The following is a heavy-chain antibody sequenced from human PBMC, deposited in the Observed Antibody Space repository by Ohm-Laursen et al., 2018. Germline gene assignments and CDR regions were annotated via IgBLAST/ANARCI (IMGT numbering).Heavy chain of an antibody. CDR2: ISNKVYGGTT. CDR1: GFSFGDYA. CDR3: TREFRDGYNWNYFDY. J-gene: IGHJ4*02. Sequence: SLRLSCAASGFSFGDYAMSWFRQAPGKGLEWVGLISNKVYGGTTEYAASVKGRFTISRDESKSIAYLQMNSLKTEDTAVYYCTREFRDGYNWNYFDYWGQGTLVTVSS. D-gene: IGHD5-24*01. V-gene: IGHV3-49*03.